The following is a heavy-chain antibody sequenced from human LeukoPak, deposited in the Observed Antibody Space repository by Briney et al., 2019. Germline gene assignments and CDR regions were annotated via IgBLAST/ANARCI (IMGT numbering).Heavy chain of an antibody. CDR2: IDSSGSII. CDR3: ARGWFDA. Sequence: WGSLRLSCAASGFTFSSYEMNWVRQAPGKGLEWLSYIDSSGSIIYYADSVRGRFTISRDNAKNSLYLQMSSLRVEDTALYYCARGWFDAWGQGVLVTVSS. V-gene: IGHV3-48*03. CDR1: GFTFSSYE. J-gene: IGHJ5*02.